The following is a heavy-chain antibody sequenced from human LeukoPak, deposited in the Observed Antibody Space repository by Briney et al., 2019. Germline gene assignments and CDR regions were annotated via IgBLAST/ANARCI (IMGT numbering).Heavy chain of an antibody. CDR3: SRDGGNFRFLERLLDY. CDR2: INPNSGGS. D-gene: IGHD3-3*01. Sequence: GASVKVSCKASGYTFTGYYMRRVRQAPGQGLEGMGWINPNSGGSNYVQKFQRRVTITSDTSISTAYMEQSSLRSDGTAVSYCSRDGGNFRFLERLLDYWGQGTLVTVSS. J-gene: IGHJ4*02. V-gene: IGHV1-2*02. CDR1: GYTFTGYY.